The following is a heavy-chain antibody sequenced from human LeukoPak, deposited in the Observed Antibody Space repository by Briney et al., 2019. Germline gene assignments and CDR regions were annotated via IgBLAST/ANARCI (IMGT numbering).Heavy chain of an antibody. D-gene: IGHD1-26*01. CDR2: ISGSGTNT. Sequence: PGGSLRLSCAASGFTFSTYAINWVRQAPGRGLEWLSSISGSGTNTHNADSVRGRFTISRDNSKNTVYLQMNSLRAEDTAIYFCARGRRIGTNSYYFDYWGQGARVTVSS. V-gene: IGHV3-23*01. CDR1: GFTFSTYA. CDR3: ARGRRIGTNSYYFDY. J-gene: IGHJ4*02.